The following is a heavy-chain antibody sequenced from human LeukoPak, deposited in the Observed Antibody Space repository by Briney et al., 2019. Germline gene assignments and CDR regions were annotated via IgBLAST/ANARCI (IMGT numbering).Heavy chain of an antibody. D-gene: IGHD2-15*01. Sequence: SETLSLTCAVYGGSFSGYYWSWIRQPPGEGLEWIGEINHSGSTNYNPSLKSRVTISVDTSKNQFSLKLSSVTAADTAVYYCASSYSLGYCSGGSCYPLYYFDYWGQGTLVTVSS. V-gene: IGHV4-34*01. CDR2: INHSGST. CDR1: GGSFSGYY. J-gene: IGHJ4*02. CDR3: ASSYSLGYCSGGSCYPLYYFDY.